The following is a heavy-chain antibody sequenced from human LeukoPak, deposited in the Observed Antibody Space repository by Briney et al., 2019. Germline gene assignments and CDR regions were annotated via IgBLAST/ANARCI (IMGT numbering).Heavy chain of an antibody. CDR1: GGSISSYY. D-gene: IGHD7-27*01. CDR2: IYTRGSN. V-gene: IGHV4-4*07. Sequence: PSETLSLTCTVSGGSISSYYWSWVRQPAGKGLEWIGRIYTRGSNNYNPSLKSRVSMSVDTSKNQFSLKLRSVTAADTAVYYCARGYNWGSPTRNFYYLDVWGKGTTVTVSS. J-gene: IGHJ6*03. CDR3: ARGYNWGSPTRNFYYLDV.